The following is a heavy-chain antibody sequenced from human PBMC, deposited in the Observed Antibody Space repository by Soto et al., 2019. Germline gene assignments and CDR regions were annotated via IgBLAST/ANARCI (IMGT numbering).Heavy chain of an antibody. Sequence: QVQLVQSGAEEKKPGASVKVSCKASGYTFTSYAMHWVRQAPGQRLEWMGWINAGNGNTKYSQKFQGRVTITRDTSAGTAHMELSSLRSEDTAVDYCAGGSDSSGWYWYFQHWGQGTLVTVSS. CDR2: INAGNGNT. CDR3: AGGSDSSGWYWYFQH. J-gene: IGHJ1*01. CDR1: GYTFTSYA. D-gene: IGHD6-19*01. V-gene: IGHV1-3*05.